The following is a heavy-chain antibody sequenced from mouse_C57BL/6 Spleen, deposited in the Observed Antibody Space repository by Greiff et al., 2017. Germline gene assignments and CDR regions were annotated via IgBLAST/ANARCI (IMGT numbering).Heavy chain of an antibody. CDR3: ARHYYGSVVDY. D-gene: IGHD1-1*01. Sequence: VQLKESGGGLVKPGGSLKLSCAASGFTFSDYGMHWVRQAPEKGLEWVAYISSGSSTIYYADTVKGRFTISRDNAKNTLFLQMTSLRSEDTAMYYCARHYYGSVVDYWGQGTTLTVSS. J-gene: IGHJ2*01. V-gene: IGHV5-17*01. CDR2: ISSGSSTI. CDR1: GFTFSDYG.